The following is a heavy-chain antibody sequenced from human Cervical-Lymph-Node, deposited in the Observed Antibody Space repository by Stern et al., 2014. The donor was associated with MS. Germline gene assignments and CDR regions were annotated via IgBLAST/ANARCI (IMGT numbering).Heavy chain of an antibody. CDR1: GGSISSGGYY. D-gene: IGHD3-3*01. V-gene: IGHV4-31*03. Sequence: QVQLQESGPGLVKPSQTLSLTCTVSGGSISSGGYYWSWIRQPPGKGLEWIGYIYYSGSTYYNPSLKSRVTISVDTSKNQFSLKLSSVTAADTAVYYCARVSYDFWSGYYPFDYWGQGTLVTVSS. CDR3: ARVSYDFWSGYYPFDY. J-gene: IGHJ4*02. CDR2: IYYSGST.